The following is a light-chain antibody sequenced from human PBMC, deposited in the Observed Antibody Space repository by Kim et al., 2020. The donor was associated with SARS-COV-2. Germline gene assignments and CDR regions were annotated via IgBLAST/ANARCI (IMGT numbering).Light chain of an antibody. CDR3: QQYKTYPFI. CDR2: GAS. Sequence: DIQMTQSPSSLSASVGDRVAITCRASQAIGYSLAWFQQKPGKAPKPLIYGASSLQSGVPSKFSGSGSGTDFTLTINSLQPEDFATYYCQQYKTYPFIFGGGTKVDIK. CDR1: QAIGYS. V-gene: IGKV1-16*02. J-gene: IGKJ4*01.